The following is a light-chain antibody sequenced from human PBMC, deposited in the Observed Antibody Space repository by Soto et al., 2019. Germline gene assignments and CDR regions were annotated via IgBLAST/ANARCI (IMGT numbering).Light chain of an antibody. CDR2: GAS. CDR1: QSVSSSY. Sequence: EIVLTQSPGTLSLSPRERATLSCMASQSVSSSYLAWYQQKPGQAPRLLIYGASSRATGIPARFSGSGSGTDFTLTISSLQAEDVAVYYCQQYYSTPLTFGGGTKVDIK. CDR3: QQYYSTPLT. J-gene: IGKJ4*01. V-gene: IGKV3-20*01.